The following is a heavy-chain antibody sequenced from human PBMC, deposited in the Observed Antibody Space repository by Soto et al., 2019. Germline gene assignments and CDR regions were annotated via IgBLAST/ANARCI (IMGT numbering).Heavy chain of an antibody. J-gene: IGHJ5*02. CDR3: ARMETFGSLNWFDP. Sequence: GASVKVSCKVSGYSFTNNDVSWVRQATGQGLEWMGWMNPGSGDTGYAQKFQGRVTMTRDISIATAYMELSSLRSDDTAIYYCARMETFGSLNWFDPWGQGTLATVYS. V-gene: IGHV1-8*01. CDR2: MNPGSGDT. CDR1: GYSFTNND. D-gene: IGHD3-16*01.